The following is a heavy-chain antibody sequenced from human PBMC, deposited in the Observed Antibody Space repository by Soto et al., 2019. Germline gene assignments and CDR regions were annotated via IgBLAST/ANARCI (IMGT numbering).Heavy chain of an antibody. D-gene: IGHD3-9*01. Sequence: QVPLVQSGAEGKKPGASVKVSCKASGYTFSSYGISWGRQAPGQGLEWMGWISAYKGNTNYAQKLQGRVTMTTDTSTSTAYMELRSLRSDDTAVYYCARVTYYDILSAQGYFDYWGQGTLVTVSS. CDR3: ARVTYYDILSAQGYFDY. J-gene: IGHJ4*02. CDR1: GYTFSSYG. V-gene: IGHV1-18*01. CDR2: ISAYKGNT.